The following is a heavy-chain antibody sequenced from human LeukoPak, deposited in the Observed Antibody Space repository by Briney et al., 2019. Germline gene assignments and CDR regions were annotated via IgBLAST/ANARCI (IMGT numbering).Heavy chain of an antibody. D-gene: IGHD3-10*01. J-gene: IGHJ5*02. CDR3: ARNGLLWFGELLYNWFDP. Sequence: ASVKVSCKASGYTFTGYYMHWVRQAPGQGLEWVGWINPNSGGTNYAQKFQGRVTMTRDTSISTAYMELSRLRSDDTAVYYCARNGLLWFGELLYNWFDPWGQGTLVTVSS. CDR1: GYTFTGYY. V-gene: IGHV1-2*02. CDR2: INPNSGGT.